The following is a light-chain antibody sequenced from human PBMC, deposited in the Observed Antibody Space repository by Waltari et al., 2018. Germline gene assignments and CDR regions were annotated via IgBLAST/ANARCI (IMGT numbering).Light chain of an antibody. CDR1: QSIFHASNNKNY. CDR3: QQCYSMPLT. V-gene: IGKV4-1*01. Sequence: DIVMTQSPDSLAVSLGERVSINCKSSQSIFHASNNKNYLAWYQQKAGQPPKLLIYWASSREFGVPKRFSGTGSGTDFTLTISSLEAEDLAIYFCQQCYSMPLTFGPGTTVEI. J-gene: IGKJ3*01. CDR2: WAS.